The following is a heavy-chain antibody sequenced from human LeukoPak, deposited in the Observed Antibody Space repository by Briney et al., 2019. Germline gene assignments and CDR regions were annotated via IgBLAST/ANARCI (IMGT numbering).Heavy chain of an antibody. D-gene: IGHD2-8*01. CDR1: GFTFNNYR. Sequence: GGSLRLSCAASGFTFNNYRMHWVRQAPGKGLEWVAVIWYDGSNKYYADSVKGRFTISRDNSKSTLYLQMNSLRAEDTAVYYCARQLGYCTNGVCPVFDYWGQGNLVTVSS. J-gene: IGHJ4*02. V-gene: IGHV3-33*01. CDR3: ARQLGYCTNGVCPVFDY. CDR2: IWYDGSNK.